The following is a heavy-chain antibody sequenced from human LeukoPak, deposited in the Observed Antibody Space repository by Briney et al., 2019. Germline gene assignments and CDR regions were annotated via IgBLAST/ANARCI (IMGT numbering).Heavy chain of an antibody. CDR3: ARDQHWSPDC. CDR1: GFTFSGFE. Sequence: GGSLRLSCAASGFTFSGFEMNWVRQAPGKGLEWVSYINSRGNTKYYADSVKGRFTISRDNSKDSLYLQMNSLRAEDTAVYYCARDQHWSPDCWGQGTLVTVSS. J-gene: IGHJ4*02. V-gene: IGHV3-48*03. CDR2: INSRGNTK. D-gene: IGHD1-1*01.